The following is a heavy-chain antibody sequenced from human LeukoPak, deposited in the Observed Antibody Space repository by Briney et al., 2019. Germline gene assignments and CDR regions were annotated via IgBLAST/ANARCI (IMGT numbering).Heavy chain of an antibody. V-gene: IGHV1-18*01. D-gene: IGHD3-3*01. CDR1: GYTFTSYG. CDR3: ARGSDYDFWSGYYQDIYFDY. CDR2: ISAYNGNT. J-gene: IGHJ4*02. Sequence: ASVKVSCKASGYTFTSYGISWVRQAPGQGLEWMGWISAYNGNTNYAQKLQGRVTMTTDTSTSTAYMELSSLRSEDTAVYYCARGSDYDFWSGYYQDIYFDYWGQGTLVTVSS.